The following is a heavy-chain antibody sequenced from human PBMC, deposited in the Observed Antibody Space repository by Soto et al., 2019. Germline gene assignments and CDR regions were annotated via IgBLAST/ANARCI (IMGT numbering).Heavy chain of an antibody. V-gene: IGHV3-21*01. CDR2: ISSSSSYI. D-gene: IGHD2-2*01. J-gene: IGHJ4*02. CDR3: ARYCTSTSRYAGSGGLPSGY. CDR1: GFTFSSYS. Sequence: PVGSLRLSCAASGFTFSSYSMNWVRQAPGKGLEWVSSISSSSSYIYYADSVKGRFTISRDNAKNSLYLQMNSLRAEDTAVYYCARYCTSTSRYAGSGGLPSGYWGQGTLVTVS.